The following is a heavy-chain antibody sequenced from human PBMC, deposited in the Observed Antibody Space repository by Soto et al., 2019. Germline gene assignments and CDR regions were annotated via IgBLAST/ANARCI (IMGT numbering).Heavy chain of an antibody. D-gene: IGHD3-3*01. CDR2: ISYDGSNK. V-gene: IGHV3-30*18. CDR1: GFTFSSYG. J-gene: IGHJ5*02. Sequence: GGSLRLSXAASGFTFSSYGMHWVRQAPGKGLEWVAVISYDGSNKYYADSVKGRFTISRDNSKNTLYLQMNSLRAEDTAVYYCAKDGIFGVVTMNWFDPWGQGTLVTVSS. CDR3: AKDGIFGVVTMNWFDP.